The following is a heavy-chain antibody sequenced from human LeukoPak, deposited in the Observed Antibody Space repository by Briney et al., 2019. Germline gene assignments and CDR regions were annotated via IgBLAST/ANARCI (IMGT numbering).Heavy chain of an antibody. Sequence: ASVKVSCKASGYTFTGYYIHWVRQAPGQGLEWMGWIIPNNGVTSYAQKFQGRVTMTRDTSINTGYMELRRLKSDDTAVYFCARSLFSSSWSAFDYWGQGILVTVSS. D-gene: IGHD6-13*01. CDR2: IIPNNGVT. CDR1: GYTFTGYY. CDR3: ARSLFSSSWSAFDY. J-gene: IGHJ4*02. V-gene: IGHV1-2*02.